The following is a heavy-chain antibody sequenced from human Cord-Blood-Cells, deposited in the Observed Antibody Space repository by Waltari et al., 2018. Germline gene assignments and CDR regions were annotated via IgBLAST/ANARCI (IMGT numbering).Heavy chain of an antibody. D-gene: IGHD6-13*01. J-gene: IGHJ4*02. CDR1: GGSFSGYY. CDR3: ARVPGIAAAGTGSYYFDY. Sequence: QVQLQQWGAGLLKPSETLSLTCAVYGGSFSGYYWSWIRQPPGKGLEWMGEINHSGRTNYNPSLKSRVTISVATSKNQFSLTLSSVTAADTAVYYCARVPGIAAAGTGSYYFDYWGQGTLVTVSS. CDR2: INHSGRT. V-gene: IGHV4-34*01.